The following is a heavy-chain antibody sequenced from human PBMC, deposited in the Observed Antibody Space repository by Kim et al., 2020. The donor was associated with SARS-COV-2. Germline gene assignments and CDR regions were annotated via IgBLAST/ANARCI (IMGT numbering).Heavy chain of an antibody. V-gene: IGHV3-23*01. CDR3: AKDGYSYGYIVGELGY. CDR2: ISGSGTST. CDR1: GFSFANYH. J-gene: IGHJ4*02. D-gene: IGHD5-18*01. Sequence: GGSLRLSCTASGFSFANYHMSWVRQAPGKGLEWVSAISGSGTSTYYADSVKGRFTISRDNSKNTVFLQMNSLRAEDTAIYYCAKDGYSYGYIVGELGYWGQGTLVTVSS.